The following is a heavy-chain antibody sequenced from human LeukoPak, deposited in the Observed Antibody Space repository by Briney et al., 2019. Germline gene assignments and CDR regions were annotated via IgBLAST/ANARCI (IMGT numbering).Heavy chain of an antibody. CDR3: ARAQEGSYYSHYFDY. D-gene: IGHD1-26*01. Sequence: PGGSLRLSCAASGFTFSSYEMNWVRQAPGKGLEWFSYISSSGSTIYYADSVKGRFTISRDNAKNSLYLQMNSLRAEDTAVYYCARAQEGSYYSHYFDYWGQGTLVTVSS. J-gene: IGHJ4*02. CDR1: GFTFSSYE. V-gene: IGHV3-48*03. CDR2: ISSSGSTI.